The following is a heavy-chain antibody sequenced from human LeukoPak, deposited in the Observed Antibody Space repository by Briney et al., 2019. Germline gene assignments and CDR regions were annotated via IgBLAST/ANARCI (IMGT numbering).Heavy chain of an antibody. CDR3: ARVLEHNWFGP. V-gene: IGHV7-4-1*02. CDR2: INTNTGDP. D-gene: IGHD1-1*01. CDR1: GYTFATHA. Sequence: AASVKVSCKASGYTFATHAMNWVRQAPGQGLEWMGWINTNTGDPTYAQGFTGRFVFSLDTSVNTAYLQINSLKAEDTAIYYCARVLEHNWFGPWGQRTLVTVSS. J-gene: IGHJ5*02.